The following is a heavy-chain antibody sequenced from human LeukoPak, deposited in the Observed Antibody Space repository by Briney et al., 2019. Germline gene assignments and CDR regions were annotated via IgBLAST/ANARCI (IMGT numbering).Heavy chain of an antibody. D-gene: IGHD3-22*01. CDR3: ARDVHYYYDSSGYNDY. CDR2: IYHSGST. Sequence: PSETLSLTCTVSGGSISSSSYYWGWIRQPPGKGLEWIGSIYHSGSTYYNPSLKSRVTISVDTSKNQFSLKLSSVTAADTAVYYCARDVHYYYDSSGYNDYWGQGTLVTVSS. CDR1: GGSISSSSYY. J-gene: IGHJ4*02. V-gene: IGHV4-39*07.